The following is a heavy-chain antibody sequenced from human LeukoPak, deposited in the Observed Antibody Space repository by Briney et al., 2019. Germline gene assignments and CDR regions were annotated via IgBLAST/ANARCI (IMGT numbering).Heavy chain of an antibody. V-gene: IGHV3-73*01. CDR3: ARLSSSWDYYYYGMDV. CDR1: GFTLSGSG. J-gene: IGHJ6*02. CDR2: IRSKTNSYAT. D-gene: IGHD6-13*01. Sequence: PGGSLRLSCAASGFTLSGSGVHWVRQASGKGLEWVGRIRSKTNSYATAYAASVKGRFTISRDDSKNTAYLQMNSLKTEDTAVYYCARLSSSWDYYYYGMDVWGQGTTVTVSS.